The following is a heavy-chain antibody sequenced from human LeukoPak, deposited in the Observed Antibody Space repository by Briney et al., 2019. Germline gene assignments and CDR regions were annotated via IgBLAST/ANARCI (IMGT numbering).Heavy chain of an antibody. V-gene: IGHV3-23*01. CDR3: AKEVAPYDSSGYYVGEKYYFDY. Sequence: GGSLRLSCAASGFTFSSDAMSWVRQAPGKGLEWVSAISGSGGSTYYADSVKGRFTISRDNSKNTLYLQMNSLRAEDTAVYYCAKEVAPYDSSGYYVGEKYYFDYWGQGTLVTVSS. D-gene: IGHD3-22*01. CDR1: GFTFSSDA. J-gene: IGHJ4*02. CDR2: ISGSGGST.